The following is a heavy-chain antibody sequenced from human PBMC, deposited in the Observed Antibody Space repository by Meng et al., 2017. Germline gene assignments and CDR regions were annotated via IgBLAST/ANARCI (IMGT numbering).Heavy chain of an antibody. CDR3: AREIQKRRYYYDSSGYYYFDY. CDR2: INHSGST. D-gene: IGHD3-22*01. CDR1: GGSFSGYY. J-gene: IGHJ4*02. V-gene: IGHV4-34*01. Sequence: SETLSLTCAVYGGSFSGYYWCWIRQPPGKGLEWIGEINHSGSTNYNPSLKSRVTISVDTSKNQFSLKLSSVTAADTAVYYCAREIQKRRYYYDSSGYYYFDYWGQGTLVTVSS.